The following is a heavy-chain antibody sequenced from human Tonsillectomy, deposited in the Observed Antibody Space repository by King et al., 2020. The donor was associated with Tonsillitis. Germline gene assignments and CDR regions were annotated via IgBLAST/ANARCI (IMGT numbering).Heavy chain of an antibody. Sequence: QLVQSGAEVKKPGASVTVSCEASGLTSTSYGINWVRQAPGQGLEWMGQISIYNGNNFDGNTNYAQKFQGRVTMTTDTATSTAYLDLRSLSSDDTAVYYCTITTQNDPASWGQGTLLTVSS. CDR3: TITTQNDPAS. V-gene: IGHV1-18*04. CDR1: GLTSTSYG. D-gene: IGHD1-1*01. CDR2: ISIYNGNNFDGNT. J-gene: IGHJ5*02.